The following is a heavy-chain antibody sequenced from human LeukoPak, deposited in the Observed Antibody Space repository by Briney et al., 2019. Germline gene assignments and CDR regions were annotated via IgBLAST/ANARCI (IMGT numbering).Heavy chain of an antibody. CDR3: VRESGFWTASGVGRPLDV. V-gene: IGHV3-7*01. D-gene: IGHD3/OR15-3a*01. Sequence: GGSLRLSCAASGFTFSDYWMTWVRQAPGKGLEWVANINEEGSQKYYVDPVKGRFTLSRDNAWNSLSLQMNSLGAEDTAVYYCVRESGFWTASGVGRPLDVWGKGTTVTVSS. J-gene: IGHJ6*04. CDR1: GFTFSDYW. CDR2: INEEGSQK.